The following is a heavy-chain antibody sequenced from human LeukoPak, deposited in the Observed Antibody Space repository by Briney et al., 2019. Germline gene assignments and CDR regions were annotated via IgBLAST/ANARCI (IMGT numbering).Heavy chain of an antibody. J-gene: IGHJ4*02. V-gene: IGHV4-38-2*01. Sequence: SETLSLTXAVSGYSISSGYYWSWIRHPPGKGLEWIGSIYHSGSTYYNPSLKSRVTISVDTSKNQFSLKLSSVTAADTAVYYCASTIAAAGIYFDYWGQGTLVTVSS. CDR2: IYHSGST. D-gene: IGHD6-13*01. CDR1: GYSISSGYY. CDR3: ASTIAAAGIYFDY.